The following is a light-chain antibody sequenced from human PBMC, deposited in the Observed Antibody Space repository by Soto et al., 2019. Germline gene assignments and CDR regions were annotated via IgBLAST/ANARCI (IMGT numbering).Light chain of an antibody. J-gene: IGLJ2*01. CDR3: SSYTSSRGV. Sequence: QSALTQPASVSGSPGQSITISCTGTSSDVGGYNCVSWYQQHPGKAPKLMIYDVSNRPSGVSNRFSGSKSGNTASLTISGLQAEDEADYYCSSYTSSRGVFGGGTKLTVL. CDR2: DVS. CDR1: SSDVGGYNC. V-gene: IGLV2-14*01.